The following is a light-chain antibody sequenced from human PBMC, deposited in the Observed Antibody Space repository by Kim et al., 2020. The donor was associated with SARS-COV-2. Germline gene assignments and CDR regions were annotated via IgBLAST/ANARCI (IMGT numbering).Light chain of an antibody. J-gene: IGKJ2*01. CDR3: QQYGSSPPYT. CDR1: ASVAFNY. Sequence: PGDRATLSCMATASVAFNYISWYQKTPGQAPRLLIYAASIRATGTPARFSGSGAGTDFSLTLERPEPEDFAIYYCQQYGSSPPYTFGQGTKLEIK. CDR2: AAS. V-gene: IGKV3-20*01.